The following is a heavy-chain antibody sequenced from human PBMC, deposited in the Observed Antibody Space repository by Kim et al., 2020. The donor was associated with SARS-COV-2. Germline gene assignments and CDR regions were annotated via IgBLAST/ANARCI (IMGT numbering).Heavy chain of an antibody. CDR2: GVA. J-gene: IGHJ6*02. V-gene: IGHV1-69*04. D-gene: IGHD2-2*01. CDR3: ARDTSMDV. Sequence: GVANYAQKFQGRVTITADKSTSTAYMELSSLRAEDTAVYYCARDTSMDVWGQGTTVTVSS.